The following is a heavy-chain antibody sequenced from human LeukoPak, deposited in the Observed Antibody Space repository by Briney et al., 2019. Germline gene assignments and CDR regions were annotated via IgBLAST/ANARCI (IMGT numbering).Heavy chain of an antibody. CDR3: SREDGAFSPFGY. V-gene: IGHV4-4*02. J-gene: IGHJ4*02. Sequence: SGTLSLTCGVSGGSISNTNWWSWVRQPPGQGLEWIGEISLSGLTHYNPSLESRVTVSLDKSKNQLSLNLTSVTAADTAVYYCSREDGAFSPFGYWGQGILVTVLS. CDR1: GGSISNTNW. D-gene: IGHD5-24*01. CDR2: ISLSGLT.